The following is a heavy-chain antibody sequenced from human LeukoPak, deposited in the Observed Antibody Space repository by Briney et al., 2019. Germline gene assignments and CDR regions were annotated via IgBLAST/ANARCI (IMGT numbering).Heavy chain of an antibody. CDR1: GFTFSNYA. J-gene: IGHJ2*01. CDR2: ISSSGGSS. CDR3: VKDKWTGHGDISWGSFDL. Sequence: GGSLRLSCVASGFTFSNYAMTWVRQGPGKGLEWVSGISSSGGSSVYIDSVRGRFTISRDKSKNTLDLQMNSLRADDTAIYYSVKDKWTGHGDISWGSFDLWGRGTLVTVSS. D-gene: IGHD4-17*01. V-gene: IGHV3-23*01.